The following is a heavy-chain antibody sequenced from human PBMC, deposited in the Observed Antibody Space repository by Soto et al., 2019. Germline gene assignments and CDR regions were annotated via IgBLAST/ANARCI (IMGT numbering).Heavy chain of an antibody. D-gene: IGHD4-17*01. Sequence: SETLSLTCTVSGGSISNYYWSWIRQPPGKGLEWIGCVYYTGSTNYNPSLKSRVTISVDTSKNQFSLKLSSVTAADTAVYYCTREQTSTVVTQWGQGTPVTVSS. V-gene: IGHV4-59*12. CDR3: TREQTSTVVTQ. CDR2: VYYTGST. CDR1: GGSISNYY. J-gene: IGHJ4*02.